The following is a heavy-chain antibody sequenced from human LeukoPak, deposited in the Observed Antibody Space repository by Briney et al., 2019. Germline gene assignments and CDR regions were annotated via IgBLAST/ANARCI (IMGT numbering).Heavy chain of an antibody. CDR3: ARYAEYAVSTPCY. J-gene: IGHJ4*02. CDR2: LSYDGNYK. V-gene: IGHV3-30*03. Sequence: GRSLRLSCAASGFTFSSYGMHWVRQAPGKGLEWVAGLSYDGNYKYYADSVKGRFAISRDNSENTLYLQMNSLRAEDTAVYYCARYAEYAVSTPCYWGQGTLVTVSA. CDR1: GFTFSSYG. D-gene: IGHD2-8*01.